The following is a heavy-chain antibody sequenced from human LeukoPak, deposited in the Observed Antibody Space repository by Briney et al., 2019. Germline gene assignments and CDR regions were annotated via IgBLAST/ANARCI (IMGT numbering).Heavy chain of an antibody. CDR1: GYTFTSYG. CDR2: ISAYNGNT. V-gene: IGHV1-18*01. D-gene: IGHD6-19*01. J-gene: IGHJ4*02. CDR3: ARTLLGYSSGWYWYFDY. Sequence: ASVKVSCKASGYTFTSYGISWVRQAPGQGLEWMGWISAYNGNTNYAQKLQGRVTMTTDTSTSTAYMELRSLRSDDTAVYYCARTLLGYSSGWYWYFDYWGQGTQVTVSS.